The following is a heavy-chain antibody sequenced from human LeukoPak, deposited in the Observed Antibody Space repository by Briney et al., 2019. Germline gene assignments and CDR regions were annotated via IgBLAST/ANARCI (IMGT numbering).Heavy chain of an antibody. CDR3: ARDPYCCGDGASTDY. J-gene: IGHJ4*02. V-gene: IGHV3-21*01. D-gene: IGHD2-21*02. CDR1: GFTFSSYS. Sequence: PGGSLRLSCAASGFTFSSYSMNWVRQAPGKGLEWVSLISCGGSYIYYADSVKGRFTISRDNAKNSLYLQMNSLRAEDTAVYYCARDPYCCGDGASTDYWGEGTLVIVSS. CDR2: ISCGGSYI.